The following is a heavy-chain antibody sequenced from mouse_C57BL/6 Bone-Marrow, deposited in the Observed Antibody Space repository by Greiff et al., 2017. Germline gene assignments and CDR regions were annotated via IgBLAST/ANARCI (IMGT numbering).Heavy chain of an antibody. V-gene: IGHV1-81*01. CDR3: ARGGITTGFDY. CDR2: IYPRSGNT. CDR1: GYTFTSYG. Sequence: QVQLQQSGAELARPGASVKLSCKASGYTFTSYGISWVKQRPGQGLEWIGEIYPRSGNTYYNEKFKGKATLTADKSSSTAYMELRSLTSEDSAVYVGARGGITTGFDYWGQGTTLTVSS. D-gene: IGHD1-1*01. J-gene: IGHJ2*01.